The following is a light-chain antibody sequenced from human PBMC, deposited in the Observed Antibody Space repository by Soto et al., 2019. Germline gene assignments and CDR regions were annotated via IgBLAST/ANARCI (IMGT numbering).Light chain of an antibody. CDR2: AAS. V-gene: IGKV1-39*01. J-gene: IGKJ5*01. Sequence: DIQMTQSPSSLSASVGDRVSISLRASQSISGYLNWYQKKSGQAPKLLMYAASTLQSGVPSRFSGSGSGTDFTLTISSLQPEDFATYYCQQSYSTSITFGQGTRLEIK. CDR1: QSISGY. CDR3: QQSYSTSIT.